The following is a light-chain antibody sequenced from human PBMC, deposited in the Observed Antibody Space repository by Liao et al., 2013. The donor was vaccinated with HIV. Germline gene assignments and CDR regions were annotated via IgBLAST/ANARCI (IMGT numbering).Light chain of an antibody. CDR3: QAWDSDSYWV. V-gene: IGLV3-21*01. CDR2: HGI. CDR1: KIGSES. Sequence: SYVLTQPASVSVAPGNTATITCGGGKIGSESVHWYQQRSGQAPVLVIFHGIDRPSGISDRFSGSTSGHTATLTIRETQPMDEAVYYCQAWDSDSYWVFGGGTQLTVL. J-gene: IGLJ3*02.